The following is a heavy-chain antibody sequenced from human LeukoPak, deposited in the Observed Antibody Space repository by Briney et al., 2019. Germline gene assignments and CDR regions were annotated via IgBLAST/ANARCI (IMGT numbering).Heavy chain of an antibody. CDR2: ISSSSSYI. CDR3: ARDMVYEGGSCYRCWFDP. D-gene: IGHD2-15*01. J-gene: IGHJ5*02. V-gene: IGHV3-21*01. Sequence: GGSLRLSCAASGFTFSSYSMNWVRQAPGKGLEWVSSISSSSSYIYYADSVKGRYTISRDNAKHSLYLEMHSLSAEDTGVYYCARDMVYEGGSCYRCWFDPWGQGKRVTVSS. CDR1: GFTFSSYS.